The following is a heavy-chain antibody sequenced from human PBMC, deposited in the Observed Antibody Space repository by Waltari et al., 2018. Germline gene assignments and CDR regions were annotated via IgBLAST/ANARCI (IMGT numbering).Heavy chain of an antibody. D-gene: IGHD4-17*01. CDR2: INPNSGGT. V-gene: IGHV1-2*04. J-gene: IGHJ5*02. CDR3: ARSHYGGNFWFDP. CDR1: GYTFTGYY. Sequence: QVQLVQSGAEVKKPGASVKVSCKASGYTFTGYYMHWVRQAPVQGLEWMGWINPNSGGTNYAQKFQGWVTMTRDTSISTAYMELSRLRSDDTAVYYCARSHYGGNFWFDPWGQGTLVTVSS.